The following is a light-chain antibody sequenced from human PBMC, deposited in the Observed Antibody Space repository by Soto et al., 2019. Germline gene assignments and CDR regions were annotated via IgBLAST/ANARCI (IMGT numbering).Light chain of an antibody. J-gene: IGLJ3*02. CDR3: AAWHDSMNGPV. V-gene: IGLV1-44*01. CDR1: SSNIGGNP. Sequence: LTQPPSASGTPGQRVTISCSGSSSNIGGNPVNWYQQLPGTAPKLLIYNNNQRPSGVPDRFSGSKSGTSASLAISGLQSEDEADYYCAAWHDSMNGPVFGGGTKVTV. CDR2: NNN.